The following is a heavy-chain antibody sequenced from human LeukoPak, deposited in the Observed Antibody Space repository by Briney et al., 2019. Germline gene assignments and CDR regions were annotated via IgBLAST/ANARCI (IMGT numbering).Heavy chain of an antibody. CDR2: INPNSGGT. V-gene: IGHV1-2*02. Sequence: ASVKVSCKASEYTFTGYYMHWVRQAPGQGLEWMGWINPNSGGTNYAQKFQGRVTMTRDTSISTAYMELSRLRSDDTAVYYCARGSYDSSDFEYFHHWGQGTLVTVSS. J-gene: IGHJ1*01. D-gene: IGHD3-22*01. CDR1: EYTFTGYY. CDR3: ARGSYDSSDFEYFHH.